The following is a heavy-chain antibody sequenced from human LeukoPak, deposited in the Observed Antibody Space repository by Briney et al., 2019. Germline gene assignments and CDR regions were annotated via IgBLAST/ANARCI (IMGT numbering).Heavy chain of an antibody. J-gene: IGHJ6*03. CDR2: SRSRAHGGTT. D-gene: IGHD3-22*01. V-gene: IGHV3-49*03. Sequence: PGGSLRLSCTGFGFSFGDNAMIWFRQSPGKGLQWVSLSRSRAHGGTTDYAASVMGRFTMSRDDSRNIAYLQMNSLETEDTAVYYCSRVERSSVNNHYYYMAVWGEGTSVTVSS. CDR3: SRVERSSVNNHYYYMAV. CDR1: GFSFGDNA.